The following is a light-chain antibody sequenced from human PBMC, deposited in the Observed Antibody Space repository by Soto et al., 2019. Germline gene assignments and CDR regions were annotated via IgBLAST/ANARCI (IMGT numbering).Light chain of an antibody. V-gene: IGKV3-15*01. CDR2: GAS. Sequence: EIVMTQSPATLSVSPGERATLSCRASQSVSSNLAWYQQKPGQAPRLLIYGASTRATGIPARFSGSGSETDFTLTISSLEPEDFAVYYCQQRSTPITFGQGTRLEIK. J-gene: IGKJ5*01. CDR1: QSVSSN. CDR3: QQRSTPIT.